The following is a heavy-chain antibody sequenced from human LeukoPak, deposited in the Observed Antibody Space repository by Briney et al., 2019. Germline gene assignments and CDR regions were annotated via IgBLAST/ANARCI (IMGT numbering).Heavy chain of an antibody. Sequence: RGSLRLSCVGSGFTFRSHWVNWVRQSPGKGLEWVANIKPDGIDKYYVDSARGRFTVSRDNAKNSAFLQMTSLRAEDTAIYYCATISAQTFDIWGQGTLVSVSS. CDR1: GFTFRSHW. CDR2: IKPDGIDK. D-gene: IGHD5-24*01. V-gene: IGHV3-7*01. J-gene: IGHJ3*02. CDR3: ATISAQTFDI.